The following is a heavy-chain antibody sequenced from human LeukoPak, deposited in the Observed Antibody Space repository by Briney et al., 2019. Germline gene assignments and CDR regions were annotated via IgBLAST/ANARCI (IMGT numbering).Heavy chain of an antibody. V-gene: IGHV3-7*05. Sequence: QPGRSLRLSCAASGFIFSSYGMHWVRQAPGKGLECVANIKQDGSEEVYVDSLKGRFTISRDNAKNSLFLQMNTLRAEDTAVYYCARDPYSSTWSYGMDVWGQGTTVTVSS. CDR2: IKQDGSEE. D-gene: IGHD6-6*01. J-gene: IGHJ6*02. CDR3: ARDPYSSTWSYGMDV. CDR1: GFIFSSYG.